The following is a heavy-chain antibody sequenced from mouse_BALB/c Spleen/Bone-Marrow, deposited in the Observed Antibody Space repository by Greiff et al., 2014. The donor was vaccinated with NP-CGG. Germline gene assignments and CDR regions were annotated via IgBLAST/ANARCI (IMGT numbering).Heavy chain of an antibody. Sequence: QVQLQQSGPGLVAPSQSLSITCTVSGFSLTTYGVHWVRQPPRKGLEWLGLIWAGGSTNYNSALMSRLSISKDNSKSQVFLKMNSLQTDDTAMYYCAREGFYYDKAYWGQGTLVTVSA. V-gene: IGHV2-9*02. J-gene: IGHJ3*01. D-gene: IGHD2-4*01. CDR2: IWAGGST. CDR1: GFSLTTYG. CDR3: AREGFYYDKAY.